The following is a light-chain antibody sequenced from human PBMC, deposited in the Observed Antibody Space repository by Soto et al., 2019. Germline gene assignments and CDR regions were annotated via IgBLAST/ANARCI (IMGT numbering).Light chain of an antibody. CDR1: KLGDKY. CDR2: QDS. J-gene: IGLJ1*01. CDR3: QAWDSSTAV. V-gene: IGLV3-1*01. Sequence: SYELTQPPSVSVSPGQTASITCSGDKLGDKYVCWFQQKPGQSPALVVHQDSQRPSGIPERFSGSNSGNTATLTISGTQAMDEADYYCQAWDSSTAVFGTGTQLTVL.